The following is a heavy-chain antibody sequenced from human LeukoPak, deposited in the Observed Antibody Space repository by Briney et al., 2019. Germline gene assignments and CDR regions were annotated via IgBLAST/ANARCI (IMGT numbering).Heavy chain of an antibody. J-gene: IGHJ4*02. CDR1: GGSISSYY. D-gene: IGHD3-10*01. CDR2: IYYSGST. V-gene: IGHV4-59*01. CDR3: ARGLMVWVATHFDY. Sequence: SETLSLTCTVSGGSISSYYWSWIRQPPGKGRGWMGYIYYSGSTNYNPPLKSRVTISVDTSKNQFSLKLSSVTAPDTAVYYCARGLMVWVATHFDYWGRGPLLTVSS.